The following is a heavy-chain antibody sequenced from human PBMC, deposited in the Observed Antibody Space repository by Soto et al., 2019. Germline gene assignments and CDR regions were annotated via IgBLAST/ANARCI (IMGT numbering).Heavy chain of an antibody. CDR1: VFTLSDYG. D-gene: IGHD1-1*01. CDR2: ISHDGTTK. CDR3: GKDRRDGEYNSVYDF. V-gene: IGHV3-30*18. Sequence: QVQLVESGGGVVQPGRSLRLSCAVSVFTLSDYGVHWVRQAPGKGLEWVAMISHDGTTKYWADSEKGRFTISRDNSKNALYLQMNSLRAEDTAVYYFGKDRRDGEYNSVYDFWGQGALVTVSS. J-gene: IGHJ4*02.